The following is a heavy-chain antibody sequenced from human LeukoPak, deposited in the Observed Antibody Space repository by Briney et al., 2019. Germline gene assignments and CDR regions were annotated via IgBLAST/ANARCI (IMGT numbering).Heavy chain of an antibody. J-gene: IGHJ4*02. V-gene: IGHV3-23*01. D-gene: IGHD6-19*01. Sequence: GGSLRLSCAVSGFTSSSYGMSWVRQAPGKGLEWVSAISGAGATTNYADSVTGRFTISRDNTKDTMYSQMNSLRADDAAVYYCAKAYSSGWYYFDYWGQGTLVTVSS. CDR3: AKAYSSGWYYFDY. CDR1: GFTSSSYG. CDR2: ISGAGATT.